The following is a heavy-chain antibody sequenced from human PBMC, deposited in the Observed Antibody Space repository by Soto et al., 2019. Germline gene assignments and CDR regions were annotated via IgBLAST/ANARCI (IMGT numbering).Heavy chain of an antibody. CDR1: GGTFSSYA. CDR3: ASHSDSNAYYYRGLDY. D-gene: IGHD3-22*01. Sequence: GASVKVSCKASGGTFSSYAISWVRQAPGQGLEGMGGIIPIFGTADYAQKFQGRVTITADESTSTAYMELSSLRSEDTAVYYCASHSDSNAYYYRGLDYWGQGTLVTVSS. CDR2: IIPIFGTA. V-gene: IGHV1-69*13. J-gene: IGHJ4*02.